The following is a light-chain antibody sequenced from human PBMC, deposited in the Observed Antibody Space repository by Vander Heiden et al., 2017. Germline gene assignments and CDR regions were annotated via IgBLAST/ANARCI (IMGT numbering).Light chain of an antibody. V-gene: IGKV3-20*01. Sequence: EIVLTQSPGTLSLSPGERATRSCRASQSVSSSYSAWHQQKPGQPTRLLIYGASSRATGIPDRFSGSGSGTDFTITISRLEPEDFAVYYCQQDGSSPFTFGRGTKVEIK. CDR1: QSVSSSY. J-gene: IGKJ4*01. CDR3: QQDGSSPFT. CDR2: GAS.